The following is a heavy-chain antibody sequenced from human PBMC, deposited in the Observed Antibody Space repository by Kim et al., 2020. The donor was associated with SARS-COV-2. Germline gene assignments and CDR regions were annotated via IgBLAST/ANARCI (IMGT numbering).Heavy chain of an antibody. V-gene: IGHV3-30*18. Sequence: GGSLRLSCAASDFTFNSCGMHWVRQAPGKGLEWVAFISHDGNNIYYAGSVKGRFTISRDNSKNTLYLQINSLRSEDTAVYFCAKDRIPYCSSTSCSYGMDVWGQGTTVTVSS. CDR1: DFTFNSCG. CDR3: AKDRIPYCSSTSCSYGMDV. D-gene: IGHD2-2*01. J-gene: IGHJ6*02. CDR2: ISHDGNNI.